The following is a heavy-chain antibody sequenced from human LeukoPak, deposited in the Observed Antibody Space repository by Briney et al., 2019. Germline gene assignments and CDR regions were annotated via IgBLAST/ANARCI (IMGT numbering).Heavy chain of an antibody. CDR2: INPNSGGT. D-gene: IGHD3-10*01. Sequence: GASVKVSCKASGYTFTGYYMHWVRQAPGQGLGWMGRINPNSGGTNYAQKFQGRVTMTRDTSISTAYMELSRLRSDDTAVYYCARGGPGGSGSYYNIDYWGQGTLVTVSS. CDR1: GYTFTGYY. V-gene: IGHV1-2*06. J-gene: IGHJ4*02. CDR3: ARGGPGGSGSYYNIDY.